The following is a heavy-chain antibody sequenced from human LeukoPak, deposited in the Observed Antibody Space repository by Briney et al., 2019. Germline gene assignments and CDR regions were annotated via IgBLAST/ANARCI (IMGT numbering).Heavy chain of an antibody. D-gene: IGHD3-10*01. CDR3: ARETVDSGRRFDY. CDR2: IYSDDST. Sequence: GGSLRLSCAASGFTVSSNYMSWVRQAPGKRLEWVSIIYSDDSTYYADSVKGRFTISRDNSKNTLYLQMNSLRAEDTAVYYCARETVDSGRRFDYWGQGTLVTVSS. CDR1: GFTVSSNY. J-gene: IGHJ4*02. V-gene: IGHV3-66*01.